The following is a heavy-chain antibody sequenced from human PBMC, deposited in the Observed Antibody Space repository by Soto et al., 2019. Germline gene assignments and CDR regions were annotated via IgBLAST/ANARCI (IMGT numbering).Heavy chain of an antibody. V-gene: IGHV3-66*04. Sequence: GGSLRLSCAASGFTFSNYMSWVRQAPGKGLEWVSVIYSGGSTYYADSVKGRFTISRDNSKNTLYLQMNSLRAEDTALYYFAKLPWLWCGELLDYNFDYWGQGTLVTVSS. CDR1: GFTFSNY. CDR3: AKLPWLWCGELLDYNFDY. D-gene: IGHD3-10*01. J-gene: IGHJ4*02. CDR2: IYSGGST.